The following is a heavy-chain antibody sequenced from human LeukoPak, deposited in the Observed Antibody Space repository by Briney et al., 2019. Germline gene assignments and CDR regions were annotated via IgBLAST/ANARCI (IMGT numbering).Heavy chain of an antibody. CDR2: TSESGGST. Sequence: GGSLRLSCEASGSTFSSYAMGWVRQAPGKGLEWVSVTSESGGSTHYADSVKGRFTIYRDNSKNTLYLQMNSLGGEDTAVYYCAKGRWGLTINNFDIWGQGRMVTVSS. J-gene: IGHJ3*02. CDR3: AKGRWGLTINNFDI. V-gene: IGHV3-23*01. D-gene: IGHD3-9*01. CDR1: GSTFSSYA.